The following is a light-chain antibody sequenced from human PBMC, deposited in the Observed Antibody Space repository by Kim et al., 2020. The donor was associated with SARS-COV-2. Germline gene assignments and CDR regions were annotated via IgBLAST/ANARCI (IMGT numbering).Light chain of an antibody. Sequence: QRVTISCTGTSSNIGATYDVHWYQQLPGTAPKLLIFDSLNRPSGVPDRFSGSRSGTSASLAITGLQAEDEADYYCQSCDSSLRGCVFGTGTKVTVL. V-gene: IGLV1-40*01. CDR3: QSCDSSLRGCV. CDR2: DSL. J-gene: IGLJ1*01. CDR1: SSNIGATYD.